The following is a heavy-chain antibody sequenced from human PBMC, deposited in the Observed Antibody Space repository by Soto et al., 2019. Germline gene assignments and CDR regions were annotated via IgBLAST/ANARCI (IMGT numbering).Heavy chain of an antibody. D-gene: IGHD5-18*01. CDR1: GLAFSNYA. J-gene: IGHJ4*02. CDR2: ISASGYSA. V-gene: IGHV3-23*01. CDR3: AKGEQLWEPCDH. Sequence: GGSLRLSCAASGLAFSNYAISWVRQAPGKGLEWVSTISASGYSAYYGGAVKGRFTTSRDNSKSTLYLQMNRLRADDTAVYDCAKGEQLWEPCDHLGQGT.